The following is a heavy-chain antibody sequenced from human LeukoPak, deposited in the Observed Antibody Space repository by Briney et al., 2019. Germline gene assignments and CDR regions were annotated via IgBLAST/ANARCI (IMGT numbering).Heavy chain of an antibody. CDR3: ARGVAARFGY. V-gene: IGHV1-8*01. J-gene: IGHJ4*02. CDR1: GYTFTSYD. D-gene: IGHD6-6*01. Sequence: ASVKVSCKASGYTFTSYDINWVRQATGQGLEWMGWMNPNSGNTGYGQKFQGRVTMTRITSINTAYMELSSLTFEDTAVYYCARGVAARFGYWGQGTLVTVSS. CDR2: MNPNSGNT.